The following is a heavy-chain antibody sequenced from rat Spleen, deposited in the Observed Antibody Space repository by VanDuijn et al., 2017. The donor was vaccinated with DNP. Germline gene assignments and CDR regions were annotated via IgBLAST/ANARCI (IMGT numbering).Heavy chain of an antibody. V-gene: IGHV5-17*01. CDR3: ASVYDDYPPYAMDV. CDR1: GFTFSDYA. CDR2: IIYDGSAT. D-gene: IGHD1-12*03. J-gene: IGHJ4*01. Sequence: EVQLVESGGGLVQPGNSLKLSCAASGFTFSDYAMAWVRQSPKKGLEWVATIIYDGSATYYRDSVKGRFIISRDNAKTTLYLQIDSLRSEDTATYYCASVYDDYPPYAMDVWGPGTSVTVSS.